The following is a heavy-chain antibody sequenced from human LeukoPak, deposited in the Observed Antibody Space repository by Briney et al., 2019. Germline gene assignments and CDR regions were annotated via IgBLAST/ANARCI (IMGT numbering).Heavy chain of an antibody. V-gene: IGHV1-18*01. CDR3: ARYGGGDAGYPRNYYYYMDV. Sequence: GASVKVSCKASGYTFTRYGISWVRQAPGQGLEWMGWISAYNGNTNYVQKLQGRVTMATDTSTSTAYMELRSLISDDTAVYYCARYGGGDAGYPRNYYYYMDVWGKGTTVTVSS. J-gene: IGHJ6*03. CDR2: ISAYNGNT. D-gene: IGHD2-21*01. CDR1: GYTFTRYG.